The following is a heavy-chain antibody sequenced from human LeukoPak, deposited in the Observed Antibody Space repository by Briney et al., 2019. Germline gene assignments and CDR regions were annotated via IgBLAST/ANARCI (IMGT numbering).Heavy chain of an antibody. D-gene: IGHD5-18*01. CDR2: IYFSGSI. V-gene: IGHV4-59*08. CDR1: GVSISSYY. Sequence: SETLSLTCSLSGVSISSYYWSCIRQPPGGGLEWVGYIYFSGSINYNPSLKSRVTISADTSKNQLSLKLSSVTAADTAVYYCARSSGYTYGSDHWGQGTLVTVSP. J-gene: IGHJ4*02. CDR3: ARSSGYTYGSDH.